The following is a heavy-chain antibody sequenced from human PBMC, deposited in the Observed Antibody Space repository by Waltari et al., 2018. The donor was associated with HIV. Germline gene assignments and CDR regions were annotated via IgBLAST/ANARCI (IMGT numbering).Heavy chain of an antibody. J-gene: IGHJ4*02. CDR1: GFSFKNYA. CDR3: ANNGSPDGSQTDC. D-gene: IGHD2-8*01. CDR2: ISGSGDST. V-gene: IGHV3-23*01. Sequence: EVQLLESGGGLVQPGGSLRLSCAASGFSFKNYAMTWVRQAPGKGLEWVSGISGSGDSTYSADFVKSRFTISRDNSKNTLYLQMDSLRVEDTAVYYCANNGSPDGSQTDCWGQGTLVTVSA.